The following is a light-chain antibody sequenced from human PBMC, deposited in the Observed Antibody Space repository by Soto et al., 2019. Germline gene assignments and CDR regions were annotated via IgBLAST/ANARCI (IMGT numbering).Light chain of an antibody. J-gene: IGKJ5*01. CDR3: HQYGSSPIT. CDR2: GAS. V-gene: IGKV3-20*01. CDR1: QSVSSY. Sequence: EIVMTQSPVTLSVSPGERATLACRASQSVSSYLAWYQQKPGQAPRLLIYGASSRATGIPDRFSGSGSGTDFTLTISRLEPEAFAVYYCHQYGSSPITFCQGTRLEIK.